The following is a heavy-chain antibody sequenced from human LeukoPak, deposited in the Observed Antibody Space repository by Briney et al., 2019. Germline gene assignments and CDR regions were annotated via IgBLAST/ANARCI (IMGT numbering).Heavy chain of an antibody. J-gene: IGHJ4*02. CDR3: ARDTRYYLDY. D-gene: IGHD1-1*01. V-gene: IGHV3-30-3*01. Sequence: GGSLRLSCAASGFTFSSYAMHWVRQAPGKGLEWVAVISYDGSSKYYADSVKGRFTISRDNSKNTLYLQMNSLRAEDTAVYYCARDTRYYLDYWGQGTLVTVSS. CDR1: GFTFSSYA. CDR2: ISYDGSSK.